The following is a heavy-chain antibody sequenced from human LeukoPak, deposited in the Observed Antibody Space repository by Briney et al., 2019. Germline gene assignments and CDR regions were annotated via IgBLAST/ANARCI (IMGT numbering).Heavy chain of an antibody. CDR1: GFPFSDYS. D-gene: IGHD3-10*01. CDR2: ISSSGDYI. J-gene: IGHJ2*01. Sequence: GGSLRLSCAASGFPFSDYSMNWVRQAPGKGLEWVSSISSSGDYIYSADSVKGRFTVSRDNAKNSLYLQMTNLSAEDTAVYFCVRDLVRGVHPVFYFDLWGRGTLVTVSS. V-gene: IGHV3-21*01. CDR3: VRDLVRGVHPVFYFDL.